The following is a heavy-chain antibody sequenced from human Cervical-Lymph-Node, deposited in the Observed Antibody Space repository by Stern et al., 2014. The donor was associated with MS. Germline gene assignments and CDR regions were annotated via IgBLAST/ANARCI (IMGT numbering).Heavy chain of an antibody. J-gene: IGHJ4*02. V-gene: IGHV3-30*18. CDR1: GFSFSSSG. D-gene: IGHD6-13*01. CDR3: AKAGSSAGTEYYFEY. Sequence: LVESGGGVVQPGRSLRLSCAASGFSFSSSGMHWVRQAPGKGPEGVAIISYDGSNKYYVDSVKGRFTISRDNAWNTVHLQMNSLRPEDSAVYYCAKAGSSAGTEYYFEYWGQGALVTVSS. CDR2: ISYDGSNK.